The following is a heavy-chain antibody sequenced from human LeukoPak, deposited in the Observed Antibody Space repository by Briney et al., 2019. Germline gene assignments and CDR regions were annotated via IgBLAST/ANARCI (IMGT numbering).Heavy chain of an antibody. CDR1: GFTVSNNY. V-gene: IGHV3-66*01. Sequence: WGSLCLSCAASGFTVSNNYMSWVCQAPGKGLEWVSLIYSGGSTYYADSVRGRFTISRDSSKNTLYLQLNSLRAEDTAVYYCAAFSHKGDWGQGTTVTVSS. J-gene: IGHJ4*02. CDR2: IYSGGST. D-gene: IGHD3-3*02. CDR3: AAFSHKGD.